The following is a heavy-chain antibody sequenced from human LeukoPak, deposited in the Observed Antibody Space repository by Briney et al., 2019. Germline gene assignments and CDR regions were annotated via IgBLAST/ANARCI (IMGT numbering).Heavy chain of an antibody. D-gene: IGHD2-2*01. Sequence: GGSLRLSCAASGFTVSSNYMSWVRQAPGKGLEWVSIIYSGGTTYYADSVQGRFTISRNNSKNTLYFQVNSLRAEDTAVYYCARADSSTYYFDYWGQGTLVTVSS. J-gene: IGHJ4*02. CDR1: GFTVSSNY. CDR3: ARADSSTYYFDY. CDR2: IYSGGTT. V-gene: IGHV3-66*01.